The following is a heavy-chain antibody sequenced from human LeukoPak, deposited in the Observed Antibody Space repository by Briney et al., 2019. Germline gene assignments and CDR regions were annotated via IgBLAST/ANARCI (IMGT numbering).Heavy chain of an antibody. D-gene: IGHD3-22*01. CDR3: AREFVHYYDSSGYSPDAFDI. Sequence: PSETLSLTCAVYGGSFSGYYWSWIRQPPGKGLEWLGEINHSGSTNYNPSLKSRVTISVDTSKNQFSLKLSSVTAEDTAVYYCAREFVHYYDSSGYSPDAFDIWGQGTMVTVSS. V-gene: IGHV4-34*01. CDR1: GGSFSGYY. J-gene: IGHJ3*02. CDR2: INHSGST.